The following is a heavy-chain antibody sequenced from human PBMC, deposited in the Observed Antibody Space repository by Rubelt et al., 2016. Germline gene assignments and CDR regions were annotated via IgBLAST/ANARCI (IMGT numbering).Heavy chain of an antibody. J-gene: IGHJ4*02. Sequence: QVQLQQWGAGLLKPSETLSLTCAVYGGSFSGYYWSWIRQPPGKGLEWIGEINHSGSTNYNPSLKSGVTISVDTSKNQFSLKLSAVTAADTAVDYWASGYSYGALYFDYWGQGTLVTVSS. CDR1: GGSFSGYY. V-gene: IGHV4-34*01. CDR3: ASGYSYGALYFDY. D-gene: IGHD5-18*01. CDR2: INHSGST.